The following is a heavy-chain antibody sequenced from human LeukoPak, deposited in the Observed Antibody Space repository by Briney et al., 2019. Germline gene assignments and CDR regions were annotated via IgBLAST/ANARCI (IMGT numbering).Heavy chain of an antibody. V-gene: IGHV4-31*03. D-gene: IGHD2-2*01. J-gene: IGHJ4*02. CDR2: IYYSGST. CDR3: ARVPAANFYYFDY. Sequence: SQTLSLTCTVSGGSISSGGYYWSWIRQHPGKGLEWIGYIYYSGSTYYNPSLKSRVTISVDTSKNQFSLKLSSVTAADTAVYYCARVPAANFYYFDYWGQGTLVTVSS. CDR1: GGSISSGGYY.